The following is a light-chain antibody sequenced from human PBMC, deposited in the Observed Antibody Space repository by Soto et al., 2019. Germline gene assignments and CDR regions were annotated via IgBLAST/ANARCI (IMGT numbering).Light chain of an antibody. CDR1: SSNIGTNT. CDR2: SNN. CDR3: AAWDDSLNAWV. J-gene: IGLJ3*02. Sequence: QPVLTQPPSASGTPGQRCTISCSGSSSNIGTNTINWYQQLPGTAPKLLIYSNNQRPSGVPDRFSGSKSGTSASLAISGVQSEDEADYFCAAWDDSLNAWVFGGGTKLTVL. V-gene: IGLV1-44*01.